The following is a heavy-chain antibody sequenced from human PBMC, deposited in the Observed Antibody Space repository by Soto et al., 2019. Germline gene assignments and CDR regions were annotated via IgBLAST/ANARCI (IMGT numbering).Heavy chain of an antibody. V-gene: IGHV3-15*01. Sequence: DVQLVESGGDLVKPGGSLSLSCAASGFAFSDASMSWVRQAPGKGLEWVGRIKTKSSGGTTDYAAPVKGRFTISRDGSKNTVYLQMDSLKAEDTAVYSCTPLASGHYGYDFWGQGTLVTVSS. CDR2: IKTKSSGGTT. CDR1: GFAFSDAS. CDR3: TPLASGHYGYDF. D-gene: IGHD5-12*01. J-gene: IGHJ4*02.